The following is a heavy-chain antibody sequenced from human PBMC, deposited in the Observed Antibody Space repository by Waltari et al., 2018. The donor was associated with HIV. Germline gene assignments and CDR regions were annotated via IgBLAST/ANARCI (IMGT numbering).Heavy chain of an antibody. D-gene: IGHD1-7*01. CDR1: GGFFRSGDYY. Sequence: QLQLQESGPGVVKPLETLSLTCPVSGGFFRSGDYYWDWIRQSPGKGLEWIGNIQYGGNTIYNPSLESRVSMSIDTSRGQFSLTLKDVTAADTAVYFCARRGNYRAAEYNYFGPWGQGIQVIVSS. V-gene: IGHV4-39*01. CDR3: ARRGNYRAAEYNYFGP. J-gene: IGHJ5*02. CDR2: IQYGGNT.